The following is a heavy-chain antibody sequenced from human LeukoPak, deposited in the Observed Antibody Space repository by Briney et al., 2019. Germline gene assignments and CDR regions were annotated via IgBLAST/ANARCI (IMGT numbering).Heavy chain of an antibody. CDR1: GGSISRYY. Sequence: SETLSLTCTVSGGSISRYYWSWIRQSPGKGLEWIGYIYYSGTTNYNPFLKSRVTISVDTSKNQFSLKLSSVTAADTAVYYCAREDPQTTVPEGMDVWGQGTTVTVSS. CDR3: AREDPQTTVPEGMDV. CDR2: IYYSGTT. D-gene: IGHD4-17*01. J-gene: IGHJ6*02. V-gene: IGHV4-59*01.